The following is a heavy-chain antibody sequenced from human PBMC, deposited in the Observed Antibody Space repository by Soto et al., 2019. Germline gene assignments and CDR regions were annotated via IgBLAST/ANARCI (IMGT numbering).Heavy chain of an antibody. CDR2: IYYSGST. Sequence: KSSETLSLTCTVSGGSISSSSYYWGWIRQPPGKGLEWIGSIYYSGSTYYSPSLKSRVTISGDTSKNQISLRLSSVTAADTAVYYCARISVASRYMDVWGQGTTVPVSS. V-gene: IGHV4-39*01. CDR3: ARISVASRYMDV. J-gene: IGHJ6*03. CDR1: GGSISSSSYY. D-gene: IGHD5-12*01.